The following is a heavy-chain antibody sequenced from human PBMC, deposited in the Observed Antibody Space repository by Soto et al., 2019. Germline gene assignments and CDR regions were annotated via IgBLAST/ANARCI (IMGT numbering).Heavy chain of an antibody. Sequence: PGGSLRLSCAASGFTFSNSWMSWVRQAPGKGLEWVGRIKSKTDGGTTDYAAPVKGRFTISRDDSKNTLYLQMNSLKTEDTAVYYFTTDSDFWSGFPPVCGKGTSVPVSS. D-gene: IGHD3-3*01. J-gene: IGHJ6*04. CDR1: GFTFSNSW. CDR3: TTDSDFWSGFPPV. CDR2: IKSKTDGGTT. V-gene: IGHV3-15*01.